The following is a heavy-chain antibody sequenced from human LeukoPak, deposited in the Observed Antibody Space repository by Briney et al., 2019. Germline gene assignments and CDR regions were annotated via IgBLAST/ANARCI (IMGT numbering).Heavy chain of an antibody. CDR3: ARETYGSGSYYLDY. D-gene: IGHD3-10*01. V-gene: IGHV1-2*06. CDR1: GYTFTGYY. CDR2: INPNSGGT. Sequence: ASVKVSCKASGYTFTGYYMHWVRQAPGQGLEWMGRINPNSGGTNYAQKFQGRVTMIRDTSISTAYMELSRLRSDDTAVYYCARETYGSGSYYLDYWGQGTLVTVSS. J-gene: IGHJ4*02.